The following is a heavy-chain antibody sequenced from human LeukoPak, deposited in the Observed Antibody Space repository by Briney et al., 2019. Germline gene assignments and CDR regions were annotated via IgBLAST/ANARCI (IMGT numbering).Heavy chain of an antibody. D-gene: IGHD5-12*01. V-gene: IGHV4-4*07. CDR1: GGSISTYI. CDR3: ARGMAVGYDYNWFDS. J-gene: IGHJ5*01. CDR2: ISDSGGT. Sequence: SETLSLTCTVSGGSISTYIWSWIRQTAGKGLEWIGRISDSGGTRYNPSLKSRLTMSVDTSKNQFSLKLDSVTAADTAVYFCARGMAVGYDYNWFDSWGPGTLVTVSS.